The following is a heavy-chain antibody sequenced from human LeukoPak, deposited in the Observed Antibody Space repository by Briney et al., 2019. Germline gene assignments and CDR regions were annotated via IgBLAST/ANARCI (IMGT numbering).Heavy chain of an antibody. CDR3: ARGRYPGGPFDI. Sequence: PGGSLRLSCAVSGFTFSSNWMNWVRQAPGKGLVWVSRINSDGSATSYADSVKARFTISRDNAKDTLYLQMNSLRVEDTAVYYCARGRYPGGPFDIWGQGTRVTVSS. CDR1: GFTFSSNW. D-gene: IGHD2-15*01. V-gene: IGHV3-74*01. CDR2: INSDGSAT. J-gene: IGHJ3*02.